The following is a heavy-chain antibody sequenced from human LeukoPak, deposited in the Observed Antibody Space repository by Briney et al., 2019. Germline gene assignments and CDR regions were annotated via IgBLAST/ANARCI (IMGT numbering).Heavy chain of an antibody. CDR2: IYSSGSA. V-gene: IGHV4-4*07. D-gene: IGHD3-22*01. CDR1: GGSISSDY. CDR3: ARVGPHYYDSSGSYPDAFDI. Sequence: SETLSLTCIVSGGSISSDYWSWIRQPAGKGLEWIGRIYSSGSANYNPSLKSRVTMSVDTSKNPFSLKLSSVTAADTAVYYCARVGPHYYDSSGSYPDAFDIWGQGTMVIVS. J-gene: IGHJ3*02.